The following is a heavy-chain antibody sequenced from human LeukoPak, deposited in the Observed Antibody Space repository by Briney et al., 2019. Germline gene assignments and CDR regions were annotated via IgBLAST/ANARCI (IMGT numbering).Heavy chain of an antibody. CDR1: GFTFSSYA. CDR3: AKARSDYDILTGSPFDY. V-gene: IGHV3-23*01. J-gene: IGHJ4*02. Sequence: GGSLRLSCAASGFTFSSYAMSWVRQAPGKGLEWVSAISGSGGSTYYADSVKGRFTISRDNAKNSLYLQMNSLRAEDTALYYCAKARSDYDILTGSPFDYWGQGTLVTVSS. CDR2: ISGSGGST. D-gene: IGHD3-9*01.